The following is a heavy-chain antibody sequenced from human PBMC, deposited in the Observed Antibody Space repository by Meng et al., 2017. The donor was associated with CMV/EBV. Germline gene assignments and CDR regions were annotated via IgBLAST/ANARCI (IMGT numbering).Heavy chain of an antibody. CDR2: ISGSGGST. Sequence: GESLKISCAASGFTFSSCAMSWVRQAPGKGLEWVSAISGSGGSTYYADSVKGRFTISRDNSKNTLYLQMNSLRAEDTAVYYCAKGFRAYSSSWYDVSDYWGQGTLVTVSS. CDR1: GFTFSSCA. CDR3: AKGFRAYSSSWYDVSDY. D-gene: IGHD6-13*01. J-gene: IGHJ4*02. V-gene: IGHV3-23*01.